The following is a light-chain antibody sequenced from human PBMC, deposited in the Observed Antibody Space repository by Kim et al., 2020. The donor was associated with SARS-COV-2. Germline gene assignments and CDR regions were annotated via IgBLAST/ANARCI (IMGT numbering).Light chain of an antibody. CDR2: AAS. J-gene: IGKJ1*01. CDR3: QKYNSAHWT. CDR1: QDIKNY. Sequence: DIQMAQSPSSLSASVGDRVTITCRASQDIKNYLAWYRQKPGKVPEVLIYAASILQSGVPSRISGSGSGTDFTLTINSLQPEDVATYYCQKYNSAHWTFGQGTKVDIK. V-gene: IGKV1-27*01.